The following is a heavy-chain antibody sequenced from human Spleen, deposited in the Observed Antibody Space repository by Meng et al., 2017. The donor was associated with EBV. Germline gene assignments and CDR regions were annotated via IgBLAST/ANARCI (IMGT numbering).Heavy chain of an antibody. D-gene: IGHD3-10*01. CDR3: ALWFREHFDY. J-gene: IGHJ4*02. V-gene: IGHV3-23*04. CDR2: ISAGIGNT. CDR1: GFTFSDSA. Sequence: EVKLVESGGGLVQPGGSLRLSCAASGFTFSDSAMSWVRQAPGKGLEWVSTISAGIGNTHYADSVKGRFTISRDNSKNTLYLQMNNLRADDTAVYYCALWFREHFDYWGQGTLVTVSS.